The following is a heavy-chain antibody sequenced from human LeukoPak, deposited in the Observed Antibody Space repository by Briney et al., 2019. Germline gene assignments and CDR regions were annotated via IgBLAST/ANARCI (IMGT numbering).Heavy chain of an antibody. CDR1: GYTFTSYA. D-gene: IGHD3-9*01. CDR2: INAGNGNT. J-gene: IGHJ6*02. CDR3: ARDADISGMDV. V-gene: IGHV1-3*01. Sequence: ASVKVSCKASGYTFTSYATHWVRQAPGQRLEWMGWINAGNGNTKYSQKFQGRVTITRDTSASTAYMELSSLRSEDTAVYYCARDADISGMDVWGQGTTVTVSS.